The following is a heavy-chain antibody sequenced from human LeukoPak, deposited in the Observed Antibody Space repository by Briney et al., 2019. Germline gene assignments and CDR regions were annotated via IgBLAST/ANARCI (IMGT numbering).Heavy chain of an antibody. CDR2: ISYDGSNK. D-gene: IGHD6-13*01. V-gene: IGHV3-30*04. CDR1: GFTFSSYA. Sequence: GGSLRLSCAASGFTFSSYAMHWVRQAPGKGLEWVAVISYDGSNKYYADSVKGRFTISRDNSKNTLYLQMNSLRAEDTAVYYCARGGASREFDPWGQGTLDTVSS. CDR3: ARGGASREFDP. J-gene: IGHJ5*02.